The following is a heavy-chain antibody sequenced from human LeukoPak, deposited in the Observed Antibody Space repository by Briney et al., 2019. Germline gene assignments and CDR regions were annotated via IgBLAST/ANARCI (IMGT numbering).Heavy chain of an antibody. CDR2: INHSGST. D-gene: IGHD1-1*01. V-gene: IGHV4-34*01. CDR1: GGSFSGYY. Sequence: PETLSLTCAVYGGSFSGYYWSWIRQPPGKGLEWIGEINHSGSTNYNPSLKSRVTISVDTSKNQFSLKLSSVTAADTAVYYRARESQERSLDYWGQGTLVTVSS. J-gene: IGHJ4*02. CDR3: ARESQERSLDY.